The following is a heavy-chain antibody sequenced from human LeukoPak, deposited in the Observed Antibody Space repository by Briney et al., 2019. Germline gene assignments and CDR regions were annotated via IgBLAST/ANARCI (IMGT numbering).Heavy chain of an antibody. D-gene: IGHD6-19*01. CDR3: AKLSGIAVLGAFDI. Sequence: GGSLRLSCAASGFTFSSYAMSWVRQAPGKGLEWVSDVSGSGGTTYYADSVKGRFTISRDNSKNTLYLQTNSLRVEDTAVYYCAKLSGIAVLGAFDIWGQGTMVTVSS. CDR2: VSGSGGTT. J-gene: IGHJ3*02. V-gene: IGHV3-23*01. CDR1: GFTFSSYA.